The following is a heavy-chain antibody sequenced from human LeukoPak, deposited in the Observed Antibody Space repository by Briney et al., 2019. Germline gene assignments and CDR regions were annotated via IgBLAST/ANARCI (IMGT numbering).Heavy chain of an antibody. Sequence: GGSLRLSCAASGFTFSSYSVIWARQAPGKGLEWVSLISFSGDNTYYTDSVKGRFTISRDNSKDTLYLQMNSLRAEDTAIYYCARDIELSTWGLGTMVTVSS. CDR2: ISFSGDNT. CDR3: ARDIELST. V-gene: IGHV3-23*01. J-gene: IGHJ3*01. CDR1: GFTFSSYS. D-gene: IGHD3-16*02.